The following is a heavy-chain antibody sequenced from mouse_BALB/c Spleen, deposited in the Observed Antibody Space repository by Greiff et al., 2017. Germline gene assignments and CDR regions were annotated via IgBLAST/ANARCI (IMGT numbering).Heavy chain of an antibody. CDR1: GFTFSSYT. D-gene: IGHD1-1*01. CDR3: ARPYYGSSHWYFDV. Sequence: EVNVVESGGGLVQPGGSLKLSCAASGFTFSSYTMSWVRQTPEKRLEWVAYISNGGGSTYYPDTVKGRFTISRDNAKNTLYLQMSSLKSEDTAMYYCARPYYGSSHWYFDVWGAGTTVTVSS. CDR2: ISNGGGST. V-gene: IGHV5-12-2*01. J-gene: IGHJ1*01.